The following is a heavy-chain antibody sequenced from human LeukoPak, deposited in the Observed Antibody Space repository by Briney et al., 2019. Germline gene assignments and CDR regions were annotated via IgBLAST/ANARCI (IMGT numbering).Heavy chain of an antibody. CDR2: ISYDGSNK. CDR1: GFTFSSYA. D-gene: IGHD2-2*01. V-gene: IGHV3-30*04. Sequence: PGGSLRLSCAASGFTFSSYAMHWVRQAPGKGLEWVAVISYDGSNKYYADSVKGRFTISRDNSKNTLYLQMNSLRAEDTAVYYCASELGYCSSTSCYGQVVTATGVIDYWGQGTLVTVSS. CDR3: ASELGYCSSTSCYGQVVTATGVIDY. J-gene: IGHJ4*02.